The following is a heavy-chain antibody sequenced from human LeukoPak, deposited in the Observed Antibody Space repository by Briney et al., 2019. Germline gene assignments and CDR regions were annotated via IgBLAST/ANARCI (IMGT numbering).Heavy chain of an antibody. D-gene: IGHD3-22*01. V-gene: IGHV3-66*03. CDR1: GFTVSNNY. CDR2: IYSRGST. Sequence: GESLRLSCAASGFTVSNNYMRWVHQAPGKGLEWVSSIYSRGSTSYVDSVKGRFTISRDNSKNTLFLQMNSLRVEDTAVYYCARDYYGPWGQGTLVTVSS. J-gene: IGHJ5*02. CDR3: ARDYYGP.